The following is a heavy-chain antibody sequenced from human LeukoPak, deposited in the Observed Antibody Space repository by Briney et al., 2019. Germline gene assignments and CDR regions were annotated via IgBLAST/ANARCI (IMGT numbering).Heavy chain of an antibody. Sequence: GGSLRLSCAASGFTFSNAWMSWVRQAPGKGLEWVGRIKSKTDGGTTDYAAPVKGRFTISRDDSKSTLYLQMNSLKTEDTAVYYCTTDSGSYDFWSGGKDYWGQGTLVTVSS. J-gene: IGHJ4*02. V-gene: IGHV3-15*01. CDR3: TTDSGSYDFWSGGKDY. CDR1: GFTFSNAW. D-gene: IGHD3-3*01. CDR2: IKSKTDGGTT.